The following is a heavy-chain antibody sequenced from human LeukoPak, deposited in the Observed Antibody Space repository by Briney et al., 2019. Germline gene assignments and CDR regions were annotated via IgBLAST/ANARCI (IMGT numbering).Heavy chain of an antibody. CDR3: ARETGYSYTRSFDY. Sequence: PSETLSLTCPVSGGSISSGGYYWSWIRQHPGKGLEWIGYIYYSGSTYYNSSLKSRVTISVDTSKNQFSLKLSSVTAADTAVYYCARETGYSYTRSFDYWGQGTLVTVSS. CDR2: IYYSGST. V-gene: IGHV4-31*03. CDR1: GGSISSGGYY. J-gene: IGHJ4*02. D-gene: IGHD5-18*01.